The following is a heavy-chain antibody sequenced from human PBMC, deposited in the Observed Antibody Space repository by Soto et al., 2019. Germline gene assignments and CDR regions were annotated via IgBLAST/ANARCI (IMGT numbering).Heavy chain of an antibody. Sequence: PSETLSLTCAVSGGSISSGGYSWTWIRQPPGKGLEWIGYIYHSGSTYYNPSLKSRVTISVDRSKNQFSLKLNSVTAADTAVYYCASLTMIVVPWGQGTLVTVSS. V-gene: IGHV4-30-2*01. CDR3: ASLTMIVVP. J-gene: IGHJ5*02. CDR2: IYHSGST. CDR1: GGSISSGGYS. D-gene: IGHD3-22*01.